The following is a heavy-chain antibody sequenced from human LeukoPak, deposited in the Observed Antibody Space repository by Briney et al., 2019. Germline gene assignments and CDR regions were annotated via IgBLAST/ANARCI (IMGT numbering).Heavy chain of an antibody. Sequence: SETLSLTCTVSGGSISSRSYCWSWIRQPAGKGLEWIGHIYTSGSTNYNPSLKSRVTISVDTSKNQFSLKLSSVTAADTAVYYCARDREVGATLFFDYWGQGTLVTVSS. CDR2: IYTSGST. J-gene: IGHJ4*02. D-gene: IGHD1-26*01. CDR3: ARDREVGATLFFDY. CDR1: GGSISSRSYC. V-gene: IGHV4-61*09.